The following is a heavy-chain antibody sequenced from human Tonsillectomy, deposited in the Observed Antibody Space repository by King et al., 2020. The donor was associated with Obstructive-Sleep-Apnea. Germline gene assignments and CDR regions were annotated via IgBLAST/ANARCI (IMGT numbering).Heavy chain of an antibody. V-gene: IGHV4-34*01. CDR2: INHSGSS. D-gene: IGHD6-19*01. Sequence: VQLQQWGAGLLKPSETLSLTCAVYGGSFNNYYWTWIRQPPGKGLEWIGEINHSGSSNYNPSLKSRVTISVDTSKNQFSLRLNSVTAADAAVYYCARGSPRLRFRAVALAGGLDIWGRGTMVTVSS. J-gene: IGHJ3*02. CDR3: ARGSPRLRFRAVALAGGLDI. CDR1: GGSFNNYY.